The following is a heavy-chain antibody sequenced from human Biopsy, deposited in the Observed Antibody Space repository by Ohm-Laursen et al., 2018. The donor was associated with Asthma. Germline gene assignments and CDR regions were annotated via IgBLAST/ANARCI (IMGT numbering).Heavy chain of an antibody. J-gene: IGHJ4*02. CDR1: YGSITSCGYY. CDR2: IYYSGST. Sequence: TLSLTCIVSYGSITSCGYYWTWIRQHPGKGLEWIGFIYYSGSTYYNPSLKSRVSISIDTSKNQFSLKLSSVTAADTAVYYCARAQDYYDSRGYYRSFDYWGQGTLVTVSS. V-gene: IGHV4-31*03. CDR3: ARAQDYYDSRGYYRSFDY. D-gene: IGHD3-22*01.